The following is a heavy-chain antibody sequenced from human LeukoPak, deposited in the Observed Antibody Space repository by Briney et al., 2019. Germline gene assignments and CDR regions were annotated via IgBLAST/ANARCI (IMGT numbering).Heavy chain of an antibody. Sequence: SQTLSLTCTVSGVSISSGGYYWSWIRQHPGKGLEWIGFIFYSGSTYYNPSLKSRVTISVDTSKNQFSLKLSSVTAEDTAVYYCARAGGVWLEFDYWGQGTLVTVSS. V-gene: IGHV4-31*03. CDR2: IFYSGST. CDR1: GVSISSGGYY. CDR3: ARAGGVWLEFDY. J-gene: IGHJ4*02. D-gene: IGHD2-8*02.